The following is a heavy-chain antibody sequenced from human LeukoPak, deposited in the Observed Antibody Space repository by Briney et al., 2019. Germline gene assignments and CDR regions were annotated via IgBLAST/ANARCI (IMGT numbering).Heavy chain of an antibody. CDR3: ASRITIFGVVTGDY. CDR2: IYYSGST. Sequence: PSETLSLTCTVSGGSISSSSYYWGWIRQPPGTGLEWIGSIYYSGSTYYNPSLKSRVTISVDTSKNQFSLKLSSVTAADTAAYYCASRITIFGVVTGDYWGQGTLVTVSS. CDR1: GGSISSSSYY. J-gene: IGHJ4*02. D-gene: IGHD3-3*01. V-gene: IGHV4-39*01.